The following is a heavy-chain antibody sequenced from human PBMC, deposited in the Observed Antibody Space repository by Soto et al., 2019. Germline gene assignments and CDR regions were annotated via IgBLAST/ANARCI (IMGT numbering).Heavy chain of an antibody. CDR3: AGTSRYTSRWHFDY. Sequence: GGSLRLSCAASGFTFSAYYMSWIRQAPGKGLEWVSYISSSSDDTNYADSVKGRFTISRDNAKNSLYLQMNSLRAEDTAVYYCAGTSRYTSRWHFDYWGQGTLVTVSS. J-gene: IGHJ4*02. V-gene: IGHV3-11*06. CDR2: ISSSSDDT. D-gene: IGHD6-13*01. CDR1: GFTFSAYY.